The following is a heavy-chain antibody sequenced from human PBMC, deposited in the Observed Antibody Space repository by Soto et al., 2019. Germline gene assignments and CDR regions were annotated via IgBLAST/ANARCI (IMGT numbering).Heavy chain of an antibody. Sequence: QVQLQESGPGLLKPTETLSLTCTVSGDPIDSHYWGWIRQPPGKGLEWIGYVYYSGGANYNPSLKSRVTISVDSANSQFSLNLSSVTAADTAVYYCARWTMVTYFDSWGQGTLVTVSS. CDR3: ARWTMVTYFDS. V-gene: IGHV4-59*11. J-gene: IGHJ4*02. CDR2: VYYSGGA. D-gene: IGHD4-17*01. CDR1: GDPIDSHY.